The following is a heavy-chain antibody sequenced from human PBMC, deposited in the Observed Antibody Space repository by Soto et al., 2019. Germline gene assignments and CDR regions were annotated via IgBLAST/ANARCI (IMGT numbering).Heavy chain of an antibody. CDR1: GFSLSTSGMC. V-gene: IGHV2-70*01. CDR3: ARIWSYYGSGYYSGMDV. CDR2: IDWDDDK. J-gene: IGHJ6*02. Sequence: GSGPTLVNPTQTLTLTCTFSGFSLSTSGMCVSWIRQPPGKALEWLALIDWDDDKYYSTSLKTRLTISKDTSKNQVVLTMTNMDPVDTATYYCARIWSYYGSGYYSGMDVWGQGTTVTVSS. D-gene: IGHD3-10*01.